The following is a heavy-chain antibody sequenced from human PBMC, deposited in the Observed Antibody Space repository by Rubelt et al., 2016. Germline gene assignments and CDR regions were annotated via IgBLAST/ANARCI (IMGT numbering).Heavy chain of an antibody. CDR1: GFTFNSYW. J-gene: IGHJ4*02. V-gene: IGHV3-23*04. D-gene: IGHD3-16*02. CDR2: ISGSGGST. CDR3: AKDPYDYVWGSYRPDY. Sequence: EVQLVESGGGLVQPGGSLRLSCAASGFTFNSYWMSWVRQAPGKGLEWVSAISGSGGSTYYADSVKGRFTISRDNSKNTLYLQMNSLRAEDTAVYYCAKDPYDYVWGSYRPDYWGQGTLVTVSS.